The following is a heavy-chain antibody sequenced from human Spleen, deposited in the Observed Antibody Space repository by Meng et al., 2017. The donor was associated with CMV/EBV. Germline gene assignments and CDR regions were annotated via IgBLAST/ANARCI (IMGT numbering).Heavy chain of an antibody. V-gene: IGHV3-74*01. Sequence: SGFTFSSYWMHWVRQAPGKGLVWVSRVNTDGSNTRYADSVKGRFTISRDNAKNTLYLQMNSLRAEDTAVYYCAKSGSYFLENWFDPWGQGTLVTVSS. J-gene: IGHJ5*02. CDR2: VNTDGSNT. CDR1: GFTFSSYW. D-gene: IGHD1-26*01. CDR3: AKSGSYFLENWFDP.